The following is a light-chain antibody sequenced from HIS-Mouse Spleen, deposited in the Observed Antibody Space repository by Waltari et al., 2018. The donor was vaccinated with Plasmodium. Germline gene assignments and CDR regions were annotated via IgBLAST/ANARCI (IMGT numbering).Light chain of an antibody. CDR3: QQYNNWSFT. Sequence: EIVMTQSPDTLSVSPGESATLTCRTSQIVSSNLAWYQQKPGQAPRLLIYGASTRATGIPARFSGSGSGTEFTLTISSLQSEDFAVYYCQQYNNWSFTFGPGTKVDIK. CDR1: QIVSSN. CDR2: GAS. J-gene: IGKJ3*01. V-gene: IGKV3-15*01.